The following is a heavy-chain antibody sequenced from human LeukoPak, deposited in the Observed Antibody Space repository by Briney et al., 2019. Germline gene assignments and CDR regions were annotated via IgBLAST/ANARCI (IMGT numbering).Heavy chain of an antibody. D-gene: IGHD3-3*01. CDR3: ARGRFLDAFDI. Sequence: SETLSLTCSVSGGSISGYHWSWIRQPPGKGLEWIGHIYYSGSTNYNPSLKSRVTISLDTSKNQFSLKLSSATAADTAVYYCARGRFLDAFDIWGQGTMVTVSS. CDR2: IYYSGST. J-gene: IGHJ3*02. V-gene: IGHV4-59*08. CDR1: GGSISGYH.